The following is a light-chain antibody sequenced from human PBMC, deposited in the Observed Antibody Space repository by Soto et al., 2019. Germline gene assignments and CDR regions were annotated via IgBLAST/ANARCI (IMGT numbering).Light chain of an antibody. Sequence: IQMTQSPSSVSAAVGDRVTITCRASQVISIWLAWYQQRPGTAPKLLIYGATTLRSGVPSRFSGSESGTLFTLTITSLQPEDSATYYCQQDSSCPLTFGGGTKVEIQ. CDR3: QQDSSCPLT. J-gene: IGKJ4*01. CDR2: GAT. V-gene: IGKV1-12*01. CDR1: QVISIW.